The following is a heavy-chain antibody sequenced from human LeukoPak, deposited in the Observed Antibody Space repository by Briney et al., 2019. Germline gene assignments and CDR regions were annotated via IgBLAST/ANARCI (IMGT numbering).Heavy chain of an antibody. J-gene: IGHJ4*02. CDR3: ATNTSSWSFDY. CDR1: GFTFSSYA. D-gene: IGHD6-13*01. Sequence: PGGPLRLSCAASGFTFSSYAMSWVRQAPGKGLEWVSAISSSGAGTYYADSVKGRFTISRDNSKNTLYLQMHSLRAEDTAVYYCATNTSSWSFDYWGQGTLVTVSS. CDR2: ISSSGAGT. V-gene: IGHV3-23*01.